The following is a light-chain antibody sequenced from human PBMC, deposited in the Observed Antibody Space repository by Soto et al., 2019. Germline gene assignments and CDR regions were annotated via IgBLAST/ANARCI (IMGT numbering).Light chain of an antibody. CDR2: GAS. V-gene: IGKV3-15*01. CDR1: QSVNNK. CDR3: QQYRDWPPTYT. J-gene: IGKJ2*01. Sequence: EIVMTQSPATLSVSPGGRATLSCRASQSVNNKLAWYQHKPGQPPRLLISGASTRATDIPARFSGSGSGTEFTLTISSLQSEDFAVYYCQQYRDWPPTYTFGQGTKLEI.